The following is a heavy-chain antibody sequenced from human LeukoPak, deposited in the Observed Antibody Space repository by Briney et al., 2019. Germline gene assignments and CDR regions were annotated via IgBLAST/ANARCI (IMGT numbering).Heavy chain of an antibody. J-gene: IGHJ3*02. CDR3: ARDYGDYYYRISERAFDI. D-gene: IGHD4-17*01. Sequence: GASVKVSCKASGHTFTSYGISWVRQAPGQGLEWRGWISAYNGNTNYAQKLQGRVTMTTDTSTSTAYMELRSLRSDDTAVYYCARDYGDYYYRISERAFDIWGQGTMVTVSS. V-gene: IGHV1-18*01. CDR1: GHTFTSYG. CDR2: ISAYNGNT.